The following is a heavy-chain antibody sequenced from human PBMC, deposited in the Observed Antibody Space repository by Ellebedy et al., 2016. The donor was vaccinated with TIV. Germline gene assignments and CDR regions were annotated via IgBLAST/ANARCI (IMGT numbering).Heavy chain of an antibody. J-gene: IGHJ4*02. CDR1: GFTVSSNY. D-gene: IGHD3-3*02. V-gene: IGHV3-66*01. CDR2: IYSGGST. Sequence: GESLKISCEGSGFTVSSNYMSWVRQAPGKGLEWVSVIYSGGSTYYADSVKGRFTIYRDNSKNTLYLQMNSLRAEDTAVYYCARDCCTWRHFGYWGQGTLVTVSS. CDR3: ARDCCTWRHFGY.